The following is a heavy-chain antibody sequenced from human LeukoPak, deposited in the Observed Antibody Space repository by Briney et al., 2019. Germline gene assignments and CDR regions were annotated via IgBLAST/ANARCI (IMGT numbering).Heavy chain of an antibody. Sequence: SETLSLTCTGSGGSISSSSCYWSWIRQPPGKGLEWIGSIYYSGNTYYNPSLKSRVTISVDTSKNQFSLKLISVTAADTAVYYCARQTLGYSYGCDYWGQGTLVTVSS. J-gene: IGHJ4*02. CDR2: IYYSGNT. D-gene: IGHD5-18*01. CDR3: ARQTLGYSYGCDY. CDR1: GGSISSSSCY. V-gene: IGHV4-39*01.